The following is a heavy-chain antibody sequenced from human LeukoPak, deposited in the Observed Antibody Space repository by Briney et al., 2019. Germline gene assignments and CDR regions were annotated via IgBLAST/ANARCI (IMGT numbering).Heavy chain of an antibody. CDR1: GGSISSYY. CDR3: ARGGKIYYDILTGYQYYFDY. D-gene: IGHD3-9*01. V-gene: IGHV4-34*01. Sequence: SETLSLTCTVSGGSISSYYWSWIRQPPGKGLEWIGEINHSGSTNYNPSPKSRVTISVDTSKNQFSLKLSSVTAADTAVYYCARGGKIYYDILTGYQYYFDYWGQGTLVTVSS. CDR2: INHSGST. J-gene: IGHJ4*02.